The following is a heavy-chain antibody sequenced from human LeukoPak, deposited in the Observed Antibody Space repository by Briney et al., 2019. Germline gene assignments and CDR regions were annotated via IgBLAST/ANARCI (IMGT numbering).Heavy chain of an antibody. CDR3: ARDEGNYYGMAFDF. Sequence: SETLSLTCTVSGRALSTHYWSWIRQPPGKGLEWIGYVSSRGATNYNPSLRSRVTISGDTSKNQFSLRLTSVSAADTAMYFCARDEGNYYGMAFDFWGQGILVTVSS. V-gene: IGHV4-59*11. J-gene: IGHJ4*02. CDR2: VSSRGAT. D-gene: IGHD3-10*01. CDR1: GRALSTHY.